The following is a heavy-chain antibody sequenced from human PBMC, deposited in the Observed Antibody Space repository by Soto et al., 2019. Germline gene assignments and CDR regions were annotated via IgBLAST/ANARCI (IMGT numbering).Heavy chain of an antibody. J-gene: IGHJ5*02. V-gene: IGHV3-23*01. CDR1: GFTFSSYA. Sequence: GGSLRLSCAASGFTFSSYAMSWVRQAPGKGLEWVSAISGSGADTYYADSVKGRFTISRDKSKSTLYLQMGGLRVDDTALYYCAKDAVAYNGEWDWFDLWGQGTLVTVSS. D-gene: IGHD3-10*01. CDR2: ISGSGADT. CDR3: AKDAVAYNGEWDWFDL.